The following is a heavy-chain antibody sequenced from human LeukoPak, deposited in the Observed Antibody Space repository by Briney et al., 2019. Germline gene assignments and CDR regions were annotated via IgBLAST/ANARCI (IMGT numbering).Heavy chain of an antibody. CDR1: GGSISSYY. Sequence: PSETLSLTCTVSGGSISSYYWSWIRQPPGKGLEWIGYIYYSGSTNYNPSLKSRVTISVDTSKNQFSLKLSSVTAADTAVYYCARRIHYDFWSGYYYYYMDVWGKGTTVTVSS. D-gene: IGHD3-3*01. V-gene: IGHV4-59*01. CDR3: ARRIHYDFWSGYYYYYMDV. CDR2: IYYSGST. J-gene: IGHJ6*03.